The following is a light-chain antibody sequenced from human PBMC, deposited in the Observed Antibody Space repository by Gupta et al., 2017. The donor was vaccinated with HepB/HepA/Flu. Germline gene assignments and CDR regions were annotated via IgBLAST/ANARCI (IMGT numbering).Light chain of an antibody. J-gene: IGLJ1*01. Sequence: SYVLTQPPSVSVAPGKTATITCGENNIGSKSVHWYQQKPGQAPGLVVYDDRDRPLGIPERFSGSNSGNTATLTISRVEAGDEADYYCQVWDGDSDHYVFGTGTKVTVL. CDR2: DDR. CDR1: NIGSKS. CDR3: QVWDGDSDHYV. V-gene: IGLV3-21*03.